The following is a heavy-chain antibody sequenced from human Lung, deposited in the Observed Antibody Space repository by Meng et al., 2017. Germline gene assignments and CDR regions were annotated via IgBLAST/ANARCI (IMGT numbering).Heavy chain of an antibody. CDR1: GVSSSRSNW. D-gene: IGHD2-2*01. Sequence: GERQGAVPWVVKPSGNPSRTCGVSGVSSSRSNWGSWVREPPGKGLEWIGEIYNSGRTKYNPSLKSRVTISVEKSKNQFSLKLSSVTAADTAVYYCARCLGEAVVPRTMFDYWGQGTLVTVSS. CDR2: IYNSGRT. J-gene: IGHJ4*02. V-gene: IGHV4-4*02. CDR3: ARCLGEAVVPRTMFDY.